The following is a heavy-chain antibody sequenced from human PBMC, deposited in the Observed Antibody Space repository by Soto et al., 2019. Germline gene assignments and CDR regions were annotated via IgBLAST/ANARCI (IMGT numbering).Heavy chain of an antibody. V-gene: IGHV2-5*01. Sequence: QITLKESGPTLVKPTQTLTLTCTSSGFTLTTSEVAVGWIRQPPGKALGWLAIIYGSDDKFYSPSLKSRLTITKDTSTNQVVLTMTNMDPVDTATYYCARRYNPYYFDYWGQGTLVTVSS. CDR1: GFTLTTSEVA. J-gene: IGHJ4*02. CDR3: ARRYNPYYFDY. CDR2: IYGSDDK. D-gene: IGHD1-1*01.